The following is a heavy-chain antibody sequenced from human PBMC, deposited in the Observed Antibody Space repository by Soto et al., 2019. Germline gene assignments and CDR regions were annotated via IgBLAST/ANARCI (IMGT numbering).Heavy chain of an antibody. D-gene: IGHD3-10*01. J-gene: IGHJ4*02. Sequence: ASVKVSCTASGYTFTIYGISWVRQALGQGLEWMGWISAYNGNTNYAQKLQGRVTMTTDTSTSTAYMELRSLRSDDAAVYYCALRYGSGSSPYFDYWGQGTLVTAPQ. CDR3: ALRYGSGSSPYFDY. CDR1: GYTFTIYG. CDR2: ISAYNGNT. V-gene: IGHV1-18*01.